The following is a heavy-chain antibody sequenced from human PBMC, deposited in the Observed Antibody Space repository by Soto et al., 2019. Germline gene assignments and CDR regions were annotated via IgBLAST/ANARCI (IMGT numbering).Heavy chain of an antibody. CDR2: ISHDGGVK. D-gene: IGHD1-1*01. CDR3: VSTSASYMMVEF. Sequence: APCKGLEWFAVISHDGGVKYYADSVKGRFTVSRDNSKNVLYLQMNSLRSEDTAVYFCVSTSASYMMVEFWGHGTLVTVSS. V-gene: IGHV3-30*04. J-gene: IGHJ4*01.